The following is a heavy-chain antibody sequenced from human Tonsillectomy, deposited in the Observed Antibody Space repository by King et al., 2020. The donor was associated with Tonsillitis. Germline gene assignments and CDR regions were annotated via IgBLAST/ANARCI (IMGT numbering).Heavy chain of an antibody. V-gene: IGHV4-39*01. J-gene: IGHJ4*02. Sequence: QLQESGPGLVKPSETLSLACTVSGDSISSSTYYWGWIRQPPGKGLEWIGRIYYSGSTYYNPSLKSRVTISVDTSKNQFSLKLSSVTAADTAVYYCARLGGVPDSDYGGGFDYWGQGTLVTVSS. CDR3: ARLGGVPDSDYGGGFDY. D-gene: IGHD4-17*01. CDR2: IYYSGST. CDR1: GDSISSSTYY.